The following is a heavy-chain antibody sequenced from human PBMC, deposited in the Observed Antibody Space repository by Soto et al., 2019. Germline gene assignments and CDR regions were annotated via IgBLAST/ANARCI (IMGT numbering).Heavy chain of an antibody. CDR3: AKVVVAATRHTDFDS. D-gene: IGHD2-15*01. CDR2: IYYDGST. CDR1: GGSINSNNYY. V-gene: IGHV4-39*01. Sequence: PSETLSLTCTVSGGSINSNNYYWAWIRQPPGKGLAWIASIYYDGSTYYNPSLKSRVTISIDTSKNQFSLRLRSVTAADTAIYYCAKVVVAATRHTDFDSWGQATRGTVSS. J-gene: IGHJ4*02.